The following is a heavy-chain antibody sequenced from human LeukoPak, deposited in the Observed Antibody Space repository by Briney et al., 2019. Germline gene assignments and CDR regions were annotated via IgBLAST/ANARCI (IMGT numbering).Heavy chain of an antibody. CDR2: IKQDGSEK. V-gene: IGHV3-7*01. J-gene: IGHJ4*02. Sequence: GGSLRLSCATSGFTFSSYWMSWVRQAPGKGPEWVANIKQDGSEKYYVDSVKGRFTISRDNAKNSLYLQMNSLRAEDTAVYYCAKALGGYYDILTGYLDYWGQGTLVTVSS. D-gene: IGHD3-9*01. CDR1: GFTFSSYW. CDR3: AKALGGYYDILTGYLDY.